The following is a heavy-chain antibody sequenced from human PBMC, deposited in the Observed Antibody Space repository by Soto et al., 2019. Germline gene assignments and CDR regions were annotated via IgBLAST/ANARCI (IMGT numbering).Heavy chain of an antibody. D-gene: IGHD4-17*01. CDR3: ARHDYGAENFDY. CDR2: IYHSGST. V-gene: IGHV4-30-2*01. Sequence: SETQCVTSTVAGGNIISGGCCWSWIKKPPGKGLEWIGYIYHSGSTYYNPSLKSRVTISVDRSKNQFSLKLSSVTAADTAVYYCARHDYGAENFDYWGQGTLVTVSS. J-gene: IGHJ4*02. CDR1: GGNIISGGCC.